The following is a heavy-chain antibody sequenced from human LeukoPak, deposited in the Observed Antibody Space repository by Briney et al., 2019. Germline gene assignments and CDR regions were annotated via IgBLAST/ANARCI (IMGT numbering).Heavy chain of an antibody. Sequence: SETLSLTCTVSGGSMSSYYWSWIRQPAGKGLEWIGHIYITGSTNYNPSLKSRVTMSVDTSKNQFSLKLSSVTAADTAVYYCARSDYYDSSGYPTHLNWFDPWGQGTLVTVSS. CDR3: ARSDYYDSSGYPTHLNWFDP. D-gene: IGHD3-22*01. V-gene: IGHV4-4*07. J-gene: IGHJ5*02. CDR2: IYITGST. CDR1: GGSMSSYY.